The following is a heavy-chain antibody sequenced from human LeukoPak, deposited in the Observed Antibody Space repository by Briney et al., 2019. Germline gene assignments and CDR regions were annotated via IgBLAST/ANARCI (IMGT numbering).Heavy chain of an antibody. CDR3: ARGPGYFDSSGYVSDHLYFDH. J-gene: IGHJ4*02. D-gene: IGHD3-22*01. Sequence: GASVKVSCKASGYTFTSYDISWVRQAPGQGLEWMGGIIPVFGSANYAQRFKGRATITADRSTNTVYMELNSLRSEDTAVYYCARGPGYFDSSGYVSDHLYFDHWGQGTLVTVSS. CDR2: IIPVFGSA. CDR1: GYTFTSYD. V-gene: IGHV1-69*06.